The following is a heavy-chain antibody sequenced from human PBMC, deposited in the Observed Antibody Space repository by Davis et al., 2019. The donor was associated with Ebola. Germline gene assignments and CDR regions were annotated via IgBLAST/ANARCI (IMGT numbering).Heavy chain of an antibody. Sequence: GESLKISCAASGFTFSSYAMSWVRQAPGKGLEWVSVIYSGGSTYYADSVKGRFTISRHNSKNTLYLQMNSLRAEDTAVYYCAGNSGVYYYGMDVWGQGTTVTVSS. CDR2: IYSGGST. J-gene: IGHJ6*02. D-gene: IGHD5-12*01. CDR3: AGNSGVYYYGMDV. CDR1: GFTFSSYA. V-gene: IGHV3-53*04.